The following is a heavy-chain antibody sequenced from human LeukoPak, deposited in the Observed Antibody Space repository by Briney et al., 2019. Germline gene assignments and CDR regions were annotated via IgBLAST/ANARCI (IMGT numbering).Heavy chain of an antibody. CDR3: ARGFRGDNFDY. Sequence: SETLSLTCTVSGYSISSGYYWGWIRQPPGKGLEWIGSIFHSGNTYYNPSLKSRVTISVDTSKNQFPLKLSSVTAADTAVYFCARGFRGDNFDYWGQGTLVTSPQ. V-gene: IGHV4-38-2*02. CDR2: IFHSGNT. CDR1: GYSISSGYY. D-gene: IGHD7-27*01. J-gene: IGHJ4*02.